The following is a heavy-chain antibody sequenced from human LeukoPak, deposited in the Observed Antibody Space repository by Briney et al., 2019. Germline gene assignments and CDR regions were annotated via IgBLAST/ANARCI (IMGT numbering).Heavy chain of an antibody. CDR1: GGSFSGYY. V-gene: IGHV4-34*01. D-gene: IGHD3-22*01. J-gene: IGHJ4*02. Sequence: PSETLSLTCAVYGGSFSGYYWSWIRQPPGKGLEWIGEINHSGSTNYNPSLKSRVTISVDTSKNQFSLKLSSVTAADTAVYYCARVRSNYYDSSGLDYWGQGTLVTVSS. CDR3: ARVRSNYYDSSGLDY. CDR2: INHSGST.